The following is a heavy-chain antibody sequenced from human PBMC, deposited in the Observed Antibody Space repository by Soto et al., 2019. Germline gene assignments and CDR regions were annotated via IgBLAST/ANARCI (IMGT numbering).Heavy chain of an antibody. D-gene: IGHD5-12*01. CDR1: GGTFSSYA. Sequence: SVKVSCKASGGTFSSYAISWVRQAPGQGLEWMGGIIPIFGTANYAQKFQGRVTITADESTSTAYMELSSLRSEDTAVYYCATRGDGYNYWVQYYYGMDVWGQGTTVTVSS. CDR2: IIPIFGTA. CDR3: ATRGDGYNYWVQYYYGMDV. J-gene: IGHJ6*02. V-gene: IGHV1-69*13.